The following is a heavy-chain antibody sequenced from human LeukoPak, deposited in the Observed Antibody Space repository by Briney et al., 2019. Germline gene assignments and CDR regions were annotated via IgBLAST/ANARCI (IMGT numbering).Heavy chain of an antibody. CDR3: ARQAEPYSSSLTLDY. D-gene: IGHD6-13*01. Sequence: GIIYPGDSDTRYSPSFQGQVTISADKSISTAYLQWSSLKASDTAMYYCARQAEPYSSSLTLDYWGQGTLVTVSS. CDR2: IYPGDSDT. V-gene: IGHV5-51*01. J-gene: IGHJ4*02.